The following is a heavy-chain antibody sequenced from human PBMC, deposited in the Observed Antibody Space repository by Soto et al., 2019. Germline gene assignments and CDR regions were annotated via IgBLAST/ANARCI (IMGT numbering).Heavy chain of an antibody. V-gene: IGHV4-34*01. CDR2: INHSGST. CDR1: GGSFSGYY. J-gene: IGHJ5*02. CDR3: ARGRSGYDLNWFDP. D-gene: IGHD5-12*01. Sequence: PSETLSLTCAVYGGSFSGYYWSWIRQPPGKGLEWIGEINHSGSTNYNPSLKSRVTISVDTSKNQFSLKLSSVTAADTAVYYCARGRSGYDLNWFDPWGQGTLVTVSS.